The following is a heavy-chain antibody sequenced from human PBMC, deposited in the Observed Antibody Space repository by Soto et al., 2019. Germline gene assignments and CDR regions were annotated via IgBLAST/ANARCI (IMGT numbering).Heavy chain of an antibody. Sequence: GGSLRLSCAASGFTFSSYAMSWIRQAPGKGLEWVSYISSSGSTIYYADSVKGRFTISRDNAKNSLYLQMNSLRAEDTAVYYCARVQATEDAFDIWGQGTMVTVSS. CDR3: ARVQATEDAFDI. J-gene: IGHJ3*02. V-gene: IGHV3-11*01. D-gene: IGHD1-26*01. CDR2: ISSSGSTI. CDR1: GFTFSSYA.